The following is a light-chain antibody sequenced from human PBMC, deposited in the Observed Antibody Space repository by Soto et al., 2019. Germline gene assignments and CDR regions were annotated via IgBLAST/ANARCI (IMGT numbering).Light chain of an antibody. J-gene: IGLJ2*01. Sequence: QAVVTQEPSFSVSPGGTVTITCGLSSGAVSTSYFPSWYQQTPGQPPRTLIYSTNTRSSGVPDRFSGSILANTAALTITGAQADDESDYYCLLYMGNGIWVFGGGTKVTVL. CDR3: LLYMGNGIWV. CDR1: SGAVSTSYF. V-gene: IGLV8-61*01. CDR2: STN.